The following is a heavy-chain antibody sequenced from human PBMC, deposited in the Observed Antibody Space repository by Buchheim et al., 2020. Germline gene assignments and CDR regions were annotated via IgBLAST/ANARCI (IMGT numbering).Heavy chain of an antibody. V-gene: IGHV4-34*01. Sequence: QVQLQQWGAGLLKPSETLSLTCAVYGGSFSGYYWSWIRQPPGKGLEWIGEINHSGSTNYNPSLKSRVTISVDTSKNQFSLKLSSVTAADTAVYYCARGSIAAVNWFDPWGQGTL. CDR1: GGSFSGYY. D-gene: IGHD6-13*01. J-gene: IGHJ5*02. CDR3: ARGSIAAVNWFDP. CDR2: INHSGST.